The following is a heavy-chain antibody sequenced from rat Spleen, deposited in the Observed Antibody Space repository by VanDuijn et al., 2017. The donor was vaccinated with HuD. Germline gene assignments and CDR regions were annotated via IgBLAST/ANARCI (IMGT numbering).Heavy chain of an antibody. CDR1: GLIFSDYY. Sequence: EVQLVESDGGLVQPGRSLKLSCVASGLIFSDYYMAWVRQAPTKGLEWVATITYDGSSTYYRDSVKGRFTISRDNAKSTLYLQMDSLRSEDTATYYCTTENYWFAYWGQGTLVTVSS. CDR2: ITYDGSST. CDR3: TTENYWFAY. J-gene: IGHJ3*01. D-gene: IGHD1-10*01. V-gene: IGHV5-20*01.